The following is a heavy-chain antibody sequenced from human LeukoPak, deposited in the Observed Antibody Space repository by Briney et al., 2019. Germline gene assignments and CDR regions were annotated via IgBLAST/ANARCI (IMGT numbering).Heavy chain of an antibody. CDR3: ARGVAAAGTSYYYYMDV. J-gene: IGHJ6*03. D-gene: IGHD6-13*01. V-gene: IGHV4-34*01. CDR2: INHSGST. CDR1: GGSFSGYY. Sequence: SETLSLTCAVYGGSFSGYYWSWIRQPPGKGLEWIGEINHSGSTTYNPSLKSRVTISVDTSKNQFSLKLSSVTAADTAVYYCARGVAAAGTSYYYYMDVWGKGTTVTVSS.